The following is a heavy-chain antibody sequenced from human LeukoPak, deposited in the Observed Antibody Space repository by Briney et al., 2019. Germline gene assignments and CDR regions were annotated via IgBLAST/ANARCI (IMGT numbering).Heavy chain of an antibody. D-gene: IGHD6-19*01. CDR3: ARDQPFIAVAGKKWFDP. CDR2: ISYDGSNK. Sequence: PGRSLSLSCAASGFTFSSYAMHWVRQAPGKGLEWVAVISYDGSNKYYADSVKGRFTISRDNSKNTLYLQMNSLRAEDTAVYYCARDQPFIAVAGKKWFDPWGQGTLVTVSS. V-gene: IGHV3-30-3*01. CDR1: GFTFSSYA. J-gene: IGHJ5*02.